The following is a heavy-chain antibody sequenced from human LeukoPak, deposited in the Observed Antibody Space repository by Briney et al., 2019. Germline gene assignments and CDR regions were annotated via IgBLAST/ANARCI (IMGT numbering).Heavy chain of an antibody. CDR2: MNPNSGNT. J-gene: IGHJ4*02. V-gene: IGHV1-8*01. CDR1: GYTFTSYD. Sequence: TSVKVSCKASGYTFTSYDINWVRQATGQGLEWMGWMNPNSGNTGYAQKFQGRVTMTRNTSISTAYMELSSLRSEDTAVYYCARAGGYCGRISCPYYFDYWGQGSLVAVSS. D-gene: IGHD2-15*01. CDR3: ARAGGYCGRISCPYYFDY.